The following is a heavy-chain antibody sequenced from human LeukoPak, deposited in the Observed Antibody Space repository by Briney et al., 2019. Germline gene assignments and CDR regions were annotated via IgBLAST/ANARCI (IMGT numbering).Heavy chain of an antibody. CDR3: ARGSYGPQYYYGMDV. J-gene: IGHJ6*02. D-gene: IGHD5-18*01. V-gene: IGHV4-30-4*01. CDR2: IYYSGST. Sequence: SETLSLTCTVSGGSISSGDYYWSWIRQPPGKGLEWIGYIYYSGSTYYNPSLKSRVTISVDTSKNQFSLKLSSVTAADTAVYYCARGSYGPQYYYGMDVWGQGTTVTVSS. CDR1: GGSISSGDYY.